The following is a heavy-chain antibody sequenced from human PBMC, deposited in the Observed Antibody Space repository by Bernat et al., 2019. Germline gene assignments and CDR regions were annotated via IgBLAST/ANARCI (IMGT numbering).Heavy chain of an antibody. D-gene: IGHD3-10*01. CDR3: AKGLDYYGSGSYSY. CDR1: GFTFDDYA. J-gene: IGHJ4*02. Sequence: EVQLVESGGGLVQPGRSLRLSCAAPGFTFDDYAMHWVRQAPGKGLEWVSGISWNSGSIGYADSVKGRFTISRDNAKNSLYLQMNSLRAEDTALYYCAKGLDYYGSGSYSYWGQGTLVTVSS. CDR2: ISWNSGSI. V-gene: IGHV3-9*01.